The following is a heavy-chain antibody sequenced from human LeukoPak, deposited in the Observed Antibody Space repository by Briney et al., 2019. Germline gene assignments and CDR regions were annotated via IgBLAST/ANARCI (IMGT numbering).Heavy chain of an antibody. D-gene: IGHD3-10*01. CDR3: AKDPSWDRGY. J-gene: IGHJ4*02. CDR2: IGTSAGST. V-gene: IGHV3-23*01. Sequence: GGSLRLSCATSGFTFSSYTMTWVRQAPGKGLEYVSGIGTSAGSTIYADSVKGRFTISRDNSKNTVYLQMDSLRVEDTAVYYCAKDPSWDRGYWGQGTLVTVSS. CDR1: GFTFSSYT.